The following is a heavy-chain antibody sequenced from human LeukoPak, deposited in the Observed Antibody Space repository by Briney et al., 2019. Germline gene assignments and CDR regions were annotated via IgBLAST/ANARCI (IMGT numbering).Heavy chain of an antibody. CDR3: AKDPYYDSSGYYSDY. J-gene: IGHJ4*02. Sequence: GGSLRLSCAASGFTFSSYAMSWFRQAPGKGLEWVSSISGSGGTTFYADSVRGRFTISRDNSKNTLYLQMNSLRAEDTAVYYCAKDPYYDSSGYYSDYWGQGTLVTVSS. CDR1: GFTFSSYA. D-gene: IGHD3-22*01. CDR2: ISGSGGTT. V-gene: IGHV3-23*01.